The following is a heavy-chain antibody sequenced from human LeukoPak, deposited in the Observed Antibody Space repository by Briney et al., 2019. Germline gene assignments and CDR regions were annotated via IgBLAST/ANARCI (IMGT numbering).Heavy chain of an antibody. V-gene: IGHV3-30*04. CDR3: AREDNPLWFDP. D-gene: IGHD1-1*01. CDR2: ISYDGSIR. J-gene: IGHJ5*02. CDR1: EFSFNNFA. Sequence: PGGSLRLSCAASEFSFNNFAMYWVRQPLGKGLEWLAVISYDGSIRYYADSVKGRFTISRDNSNNTLHLQMSSLRPDDSALYYCAREDNPLWFDPWGQGTLVTVSS.